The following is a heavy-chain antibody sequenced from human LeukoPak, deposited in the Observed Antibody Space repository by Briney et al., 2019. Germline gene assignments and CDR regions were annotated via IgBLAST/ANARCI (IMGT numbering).Heavy chain of an antibody. CDR3: ARGGSSWEFDY. CDR2: ISYDGSNK. J-gene: IGHJ4*02. D-gene: IGHD6-13*01. Sequence: GRSPRLSCAASGFTFSSYGMHWVRQAPGKGLEWVAVISYDGSNKYYADSVKGRFTISRDNSKNTLYLQMNSLRAEDTAVYYCARGGSSWEFDYWGRGTLVTVSS. CDR1: GFTFSSYG. V-gene: IGHV3-30*03.